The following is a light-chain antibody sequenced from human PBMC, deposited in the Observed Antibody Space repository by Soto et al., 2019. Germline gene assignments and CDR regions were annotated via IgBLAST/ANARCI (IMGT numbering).Light chain of an antibody. CDR3: QHFDDSLT. J-gene: IGKJ4*01. Sequence: EVVLTQSPGTLSLSPGERATLSCRASQSVDSSTLAWYQQKPGQAPRLLISGASKRATGTPDRFSRSGSGTDFTLTISRLEPEDFAVYYCQHFDDSLTFGGGTKVEIK. CDR1: QSVDSST. CDR2: GAS. V-gene: IGKV3-20*01.